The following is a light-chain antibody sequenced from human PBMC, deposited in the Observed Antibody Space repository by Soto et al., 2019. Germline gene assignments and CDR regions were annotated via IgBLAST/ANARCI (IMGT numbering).Light chain of an antibody. CDR1: QSVSTN. CDR2: DAS. CDR3: QHHDPWPPVYP. V-gene: IGKV3D-15*01. Sequence: EMVLTQSPATLSVSPGGRATLSCRASQSVSTNLAWYQQKPGQAPRLLIYDASTRATAIPARFSGSGSGTEFTLTISSLQSEDFAVYYCQHHDPWPPVYPFGQGTKLAIK. J-gene: IGKJ2*01.